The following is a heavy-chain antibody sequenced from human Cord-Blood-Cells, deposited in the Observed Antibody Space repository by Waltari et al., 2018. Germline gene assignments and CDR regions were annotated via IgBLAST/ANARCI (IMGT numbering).Heavy chain of an antibody. CDR2: IKQDGSEK. V-gene: IGHV3-7*01. D-gene: IGHD6-13*01. Sequence: EVQLVESGGGLVQPGGSLRLSCAASGFTFSSYWMSWVRQAPGKGRGWVANIKQDGSEKYYVDAVKGRFTISRDNAKNSLYLQMNSLRAEDTAVYYCARSSYAFDIWGQGTMVTVSS. CDR1: GFTFSSYW. J-gene: IGHJ3*02. CDR3: ARSSYAFDI.